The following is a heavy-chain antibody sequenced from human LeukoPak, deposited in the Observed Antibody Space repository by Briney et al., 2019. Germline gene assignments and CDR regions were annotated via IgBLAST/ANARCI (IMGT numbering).Heavy chain of an antibody. J-gene: IGHJ6*02. Sequence: SGPALAKLAQTLTLTCTLSGFSLSTSGMCVSWIRQPPVKALERLARIDWDDDKYYSTSLKTRLTISKYTSKNQVALTMTNIDPVDTATYYCARDRTDYYYYGMDVWGQRTTVTVSS. CDR3: ARDRTDYYYYGMDV. CDR2: IDWDDDK. V-gene: IGHV2-70*11. D-gene: IGHD1-14*01. CDR1: GFSLSTSGMC.